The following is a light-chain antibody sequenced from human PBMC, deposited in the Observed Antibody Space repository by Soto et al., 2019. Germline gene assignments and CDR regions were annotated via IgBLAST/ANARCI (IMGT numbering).Light chain of an antibody. CDR1: SSNIGVNT. CDR3: ASWDDSLNGVV. CDR2: SNN. V-gene: IGLV1-44*01. J-gene: IGLJ2*01. Sequence: QSVVTQPPSASGTHGQGVTISCSGSSSNIGVNTVNWYQQLPGTAPKLLIYSNNLRPSGVPDRFSGSKSGTSASLAISGLQSEDEADYHCASWDDSLNGVVFGGGTKVTVL.